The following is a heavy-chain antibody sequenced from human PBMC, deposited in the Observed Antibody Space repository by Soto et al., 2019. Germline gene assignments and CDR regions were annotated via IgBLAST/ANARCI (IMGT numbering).Heavy chain of an antibody. J-gene: IGHJ6*02. CDR2: ISSSGSTI. CDR1: GFTFSSYE. V-gene: IGHV3-48*03. Sequence: EVQLVESGGGLVQPGGSLRLSCAASGFTFSSYEMNWVRQAPGKGLEWVSYISSSGSTIYYADSVKGRFTISRDNAKNSLYLQMNSLRAEDTAVYYCARDGIAVAGNYYYGMDVWGQGTTVTVSS. CDR3: ARDGIAVAGNYYYGMDV. D-gene: IGHD6-19*01.